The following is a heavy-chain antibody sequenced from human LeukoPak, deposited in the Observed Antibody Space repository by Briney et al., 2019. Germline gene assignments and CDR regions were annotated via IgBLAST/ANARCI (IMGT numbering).Heavy chain of an antibody. Sequence: SQTLSLTCTVSGGSISSGDYYWSWTRQPPGKGLEWVGYIYYSGSSYYNPSLKSRVTISLDTSKNQFPLKLSSVTAADTAVYYCARPYYYDSRIDPWGQGTLVTVSS. CDR2: IYYSGSS. D-gene: IGHD3-22*01. V-gene: IGHV4-30-4*01. CDR1: GGSISSGDYY. CDR3: ARPYYYDSRIDP. J-gene: IGHJ5*02.